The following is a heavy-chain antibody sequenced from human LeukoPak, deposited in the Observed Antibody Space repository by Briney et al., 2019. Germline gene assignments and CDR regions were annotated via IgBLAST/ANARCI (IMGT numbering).Heavy chain of an antibody. CDR1: GFIFSDST. Sequence: GGSLKLSCAASGFIFSDSTIHWVRQASGKGLEWLGRIRTNTHNYATAYAASLKGRFTIFRDDSHNMAYLQLNSLKAEDTALYYCSRRGDYDFDYWGQGTLVTVSS. CDR2: IRTNTHNYAT. D-gene: IGHD4-17*01. CDR3: SRRGDYDFDY. J-gene: IGHJ4*02. V-gene: IGHV3-73*01.